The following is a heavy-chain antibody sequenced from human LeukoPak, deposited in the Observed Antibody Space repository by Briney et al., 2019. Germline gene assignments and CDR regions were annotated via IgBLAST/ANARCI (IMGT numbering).Heavy chain of an antibody. J-gene: IGHJ6*03. CDR2: INPNSGGT. Sequence: ASVKVSCKASGYTFTGHYMHWVRQAPGQGLEWMGWINPNSGGTNYAQKFQDRVTMTRDTSISTAYMDLSRLRSDDTAVYYCARDPPNYYYMDVWGKGTTVTVSS. CDR3: ARDPPNYYYMDV. CDR1: GYTFTGHY. V-gene: IGHV1-2*02.